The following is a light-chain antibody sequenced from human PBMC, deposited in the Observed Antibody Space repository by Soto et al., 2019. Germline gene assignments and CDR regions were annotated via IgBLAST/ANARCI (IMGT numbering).Light chain of an antibody. CDR2: RAS. CDR3: LQFNNWPQT. V-gene: IGKV3-15*01. CDR1: QSVSTN. J-gene: IGKJ1*01. Sequence: DIVMSQSPATLSVPPGGRATLSCRASQSVSTNLAWYQQRPGQAPRLLIYRASTRAAGVPARFSGSGFGTEFTLTISSLQSEDFAVYFCLQFNNWPQTFGQGTKVDI.